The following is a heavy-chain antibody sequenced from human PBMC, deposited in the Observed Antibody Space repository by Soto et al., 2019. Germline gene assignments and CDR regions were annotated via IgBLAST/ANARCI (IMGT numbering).Heavy chain of an antibody. Sequence: QVQLQQWGAGLLKPSETLSLTCAVYGGSFSGYYWSWIRQPPGKGLEWIGEVNHSGSTNYNPSLKRRVTISVDSSMNQFSLKLSSVTAADTALYFCARGYGRNCDYWGQGTLVTVSS. CDR2: VNHSGST. V-gene: IGHV4-34*01. CDR3: ARGYGRNCDY. D-gene: IGHD3-10*01. J-gene: IGHJ4*02. CDR1: GGSFSGYY.